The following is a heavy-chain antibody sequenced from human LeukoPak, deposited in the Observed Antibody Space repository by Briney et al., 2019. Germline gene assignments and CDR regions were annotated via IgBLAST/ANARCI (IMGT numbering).Heavy chain of an antibody. D-gene: IGHD5-12*01. J-gene: IGHJ4*02. CDR2: INSDGSST. CDR1: GFTFSSYW. V-gene: IGHV3-74*01. Sequence: GGSLRLSCAASGFTFSSYWMHWVRQAPGKGLVWVSRINSDGSSTSYADSVKGRFTISRDNAKNTLYLQMNSLRAEDTAVYYCARWRWLQSREHYFDYWGQGTLVTVSS. CDR3: ARWRWLQSREHYFDY.